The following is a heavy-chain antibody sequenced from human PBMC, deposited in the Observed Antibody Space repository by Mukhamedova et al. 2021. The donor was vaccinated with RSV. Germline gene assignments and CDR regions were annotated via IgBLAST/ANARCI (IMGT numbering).Heavy chain of an antibody. Sequence: GTTDYAAPVKGRFTISRDDSKNTLYLQMNSLKTEDTAVYYSITRGQPWGQGTLVTVSS. CDR2: GTT. V-gene: IGHV3-15*01. J-gene: IGHJ5*02. CDR3: ITRGQP.